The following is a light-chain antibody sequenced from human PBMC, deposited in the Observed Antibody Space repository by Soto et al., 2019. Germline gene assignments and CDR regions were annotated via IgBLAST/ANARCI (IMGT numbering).Light chain of an antibody. V-gene: IGLV1-40*01. J-gene: IGLJ3*02. CDR1: SSNIGAGYD. Sequence: QSVLTQPPSVSGAPGQRVTISCTGSSSNIGAGYDVHWYQQLPGTAPKLLIYGTSNRPSGVPDRFSGSKSGTSASLATTGLRAEDEAEYYCQSYDSSLSGWVFGGGTKLTVL. CDR3: QSYDSSLSGWV. CDR2: GTS.